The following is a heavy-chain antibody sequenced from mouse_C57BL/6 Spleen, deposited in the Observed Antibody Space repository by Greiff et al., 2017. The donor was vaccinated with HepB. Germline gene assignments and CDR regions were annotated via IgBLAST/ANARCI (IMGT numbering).Heavy chain of an antibody. CDR3: ARRGPFDY. CDR1: GYAFSSSW. J-gene: IGHJ2*01. CDR2: MYPGDGDT. V-gene: IGHV1-82*01. Sequence: VQGVESGPELVKPGASVKISCKASGYAFSSSWMNWVKQRPGKGLEWIGRMYPGDGDTNYNGKFKGKATLTADKSSSTAYMQLSSLTSEDSAVYFCARRGPFDYWGQGTTLTVSS.